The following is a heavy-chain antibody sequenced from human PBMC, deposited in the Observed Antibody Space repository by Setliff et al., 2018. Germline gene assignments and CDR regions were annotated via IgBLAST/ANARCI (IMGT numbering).Heavy chain of an antibody. D-gene: IGHD3-3*01. Sequence: SETLSLTCTVSGGSISSASYYWSWIRQPAGKGLEWIGHIYTSWSTNYNPSLKSRVTMSVDTTKNQFSLKLTSVTAADTAVYYCARVSGFLYVDVWGKGTTVTVSS. CDR3: ARVSGFLYVDV. J-gene: IGHJ6*03. CDR2: IYTSWST. V-gene: IGHV4-61*09. CDR1: GGSISSASYY.